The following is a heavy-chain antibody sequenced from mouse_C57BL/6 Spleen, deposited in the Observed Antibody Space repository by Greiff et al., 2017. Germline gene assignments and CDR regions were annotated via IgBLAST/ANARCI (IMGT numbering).Heavy chain of an antibody. CDR2: ISYSGST. J-gene: IGHJ2*01. CDR3: ARALYGSLFDY. D-gene: IGHD1-1*01. V-gene: IGHV3-1*01. CDR1: GYSITSGYD. Sequence: EVKLQESGPGMVKPSQSLSLTCTVTGYSITSGYDWHWIRHFPGNKLEWMGYISYSGSTNYNPSLKSRISITHDTSKNHFFLKLNSVTTEDTATYYCARALYGSLFDYWGQGTTLTVSS.